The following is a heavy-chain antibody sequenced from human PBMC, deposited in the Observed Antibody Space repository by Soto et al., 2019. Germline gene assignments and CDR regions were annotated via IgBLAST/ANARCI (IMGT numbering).Heavy chain of an antibody. V-gene: IGHV4-4*02. CDR2: IYYSGST. Sequence: SETLSLTCAFSGGSISSSNWWSWVRQPPGKGLEWIGYIYYSGSTHYNPSLRSRLTISLDTSKNQFFLRLVSVTAADTALYYCARDQALAPTVWGYWGQGIQVTVSS. J-gene: IGHJ4*02. CDR3: ARDQALAPTVWGY. D-gene: IGHD7-27*01. CDR1: GGSISSSNW.